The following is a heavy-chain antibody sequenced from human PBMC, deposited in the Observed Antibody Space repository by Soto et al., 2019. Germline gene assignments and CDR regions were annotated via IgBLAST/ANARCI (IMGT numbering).Heavy chain of an antibody. J-gene: IGHJ6*02. CDR3: ATEYSSSSNYYYGMDV. CDR2: IDPSDSYT. Sequence: GESLKISCKGSGYSFTSYWISWVRQMPGKGLEWMGRIDPSDSYTNYSPSFQGHVTISADKSISTAYLQWSSLKAPDTAMYYCATEYSSSSNYYYGMDVWGQGTTVTVSS. V-gene: IGHV5-10-1*01. D-gene: IGHD6-6*01. CDR1: GYSFTSYW.